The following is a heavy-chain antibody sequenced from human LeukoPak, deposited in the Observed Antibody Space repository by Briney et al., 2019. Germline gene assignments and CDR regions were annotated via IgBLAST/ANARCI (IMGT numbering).Heavy chain of an antibody. CDR1: GFTFSSYA. CDR3: ARAGYCSGSSCYSYHYYMDV. D-gene: IGHD2-15*01. J-gene: IGHJ6*03. Sequence: QAGRSLRLSCAASGFTFSSYAMHWVRQAPGKGLEWVANIKQDGSEKYYLDSVKGRFTITRDNAKNSLYLQMKSLRAEDTAVYYCARAGYCSGSSCYSYHYYMDVWGKGTTVTVSS. V-gene: IGHV3-7*01. CDR2: IKQDGSEK.